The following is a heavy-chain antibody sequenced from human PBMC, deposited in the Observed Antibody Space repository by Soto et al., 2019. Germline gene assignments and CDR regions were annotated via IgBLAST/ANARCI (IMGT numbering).Heavy chain of an antibody. J-gene: IGHJ4*02. Sequence: QDHLVQSGAEVKKPGASAKVSCKASGYTFKNYGINWVRQAPGRGLEWVAWISAYNGDTSYAQHFQGRGNVTTETGTNTAYMELRSLRPDDTAVYFCVLGGLETGYYRDMDYWGQGTLVSVSS. CDR1: GYTFKNYG. D-gene: IGHD3-9*01. CDR2: ISAYNGDT. CDR3: VLGGLETGYYRDMDY. V-gene: IGHV1-18*04.